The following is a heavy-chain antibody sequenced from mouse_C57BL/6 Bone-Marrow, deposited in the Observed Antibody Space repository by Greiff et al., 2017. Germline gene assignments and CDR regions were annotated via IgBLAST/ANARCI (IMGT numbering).Heavy chain of an antibody. Sequence: EVQLQQSGAELVRPGASVTLSCTASGFNIKDDYMHWVQQRPEQGLEWIGWIDPENGDTEYASKFQGKATITADTSSNTVYLQLSSLTSEDTAVYYCTTHYGSSYYFDCWGQGTTLTVSS. CDR1: GFNIKDDY. D-gene: IGHD1-1*01. V-gene: IGHV14-4*01. CDR3: TTHYGSSYYFDC. J-gene: IGHJ2*01. CDR2: IDPENGDT.